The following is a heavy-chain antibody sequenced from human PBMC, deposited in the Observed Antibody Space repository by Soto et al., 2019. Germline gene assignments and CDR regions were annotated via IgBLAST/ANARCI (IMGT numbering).Heavy chain of an antibody. D-gene: IGHD2-2*01. CDR1: GYSFTSYC. V-gene: IGHV5-51*01. CDR2: IYPGDSDT. CDR3: ARRLFCSSTSCYDNNWFDP. Sequence: PVESLKISCKGSGYSFTSYCIGWVRQMPGKGLEWMGIIYPGDSDTRYSPSFQGQVTISADKSISTAYLQWSSLKASDTAMYYCARRLFCSSTSCYDNNWFDPWGQGTLVTVSS. J-gene: IGHJ5*02.